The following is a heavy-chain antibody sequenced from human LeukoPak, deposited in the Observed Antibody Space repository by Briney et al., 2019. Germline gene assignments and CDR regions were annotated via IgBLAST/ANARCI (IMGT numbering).Heavy chain of an antibody. Sequence: SVKVSCKASGGTFSSYAISWVRQAPGQGLEWMGGIIPIFGTANYAQKFQGRVTITTDESTSTAYMELSSLRPEDTAVYYCARDLGIAVAGTGNWFDPWGQGTLVTVSS. J-gene: IGHJ5*02. CDR3: ARDLGIAVAGTGNWFDP. V-gene: IGHV1-69*05. CDR1: GGTFSSYA. D-gene: IGHD6-19*01. CDR2: IIPIFGTA.